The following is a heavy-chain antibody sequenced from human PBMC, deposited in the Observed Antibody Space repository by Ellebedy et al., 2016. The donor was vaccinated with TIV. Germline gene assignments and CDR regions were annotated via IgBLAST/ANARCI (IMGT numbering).Heavy chain of an antibody. CDR2: ISGSGGST. CDR1: GFTFSNYA. J-gene: IGHJ4*02. D-gene: IGHD4-23*01. V-gene: IGHV3-23*01. Sequence: GESLKISCAASGFTFSNYAMSWVRRAPGKGLEWVSVISGSGGSTYYADSVKGRFTISRDNSKNTLYLQMNSLRAEDTAVYYCAKSRDYGANSARDYWGQGTLVTVSS. CDR3: AKSRDYGANSARDY.